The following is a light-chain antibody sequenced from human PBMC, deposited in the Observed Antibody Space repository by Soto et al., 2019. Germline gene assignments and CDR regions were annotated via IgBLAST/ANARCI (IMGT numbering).Light chain of an antibody. CDR1: QSIGSF. Sequence: DIQMTQSPSFLSASVGDRVTITCRASQSIGSFLCWYQQKPGQAPKSLIYAASNLHSGVPSRFSGSGSGTEFTLTIASLQPEDFATYYCQQSYSSLFTFGPGTKVDIK. CDR3: QQSYSSLFT. J-gene: IGKJ3*01. V-gene: IGKV1-39*01. CDR2: AAS.